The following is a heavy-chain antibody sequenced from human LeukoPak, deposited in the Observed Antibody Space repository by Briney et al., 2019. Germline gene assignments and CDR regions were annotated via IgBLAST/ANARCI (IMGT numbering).Heavy chain of an antibody. CDR1: GVTFSNYW. V-gene: IGHV3-30-3*01. D-gene: IGHD6-19*01. J-gene: IGHJ4*02. Sequence: GGSLRLSCEVSGVTFSNYWMSWVRQAPGKGLEWVAVISYDGSNKYYADSVKGRFTISRDNSKNTLYLQMNSLRVEDTAVYYCAKGSSDWSGPTGVFDYWGQGTLVTGSS. CDR3: AKGSSDWSGPTGVFDY. CDR2: ISYDGSNK.